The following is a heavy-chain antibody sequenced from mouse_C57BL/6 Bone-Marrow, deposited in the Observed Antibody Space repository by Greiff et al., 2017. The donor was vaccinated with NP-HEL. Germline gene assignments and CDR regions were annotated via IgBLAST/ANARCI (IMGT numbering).Heavy chain of an antibody. D-gene: IGHD1-1*01. Sequence: VQLQQPGAELVKPGASVTFSCKASGYTFTSYWMHWVKQRPGQGLEWIGMIHPNSGSTNYNEKFKSKATLPVDKSSSTAYMQLSILTSEDSAVDYCARHYDGSSSWYFDVWGTGTTVTVSS. V-gene: IGHV1-64*01. CDR3: ARHYDGSSSWYFDV. CDR2: IHPNSGST. CDR1: GYTFTSYW. J-gene: IGHJ1*03.